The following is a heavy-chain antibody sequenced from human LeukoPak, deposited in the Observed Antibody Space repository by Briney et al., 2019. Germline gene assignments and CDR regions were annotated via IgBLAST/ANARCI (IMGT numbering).Heavy chain of an antibody. J-gene: IGHJ4*02. D-gene: IGHD4-23*01. CDR2: ISSSSSSI. V-gene: IGHV3-48*02. Sequence: GGSLRLSCAASGFTFSSYSMNWVRQAPGKGLEWVSYISSSSSSIFYADSVKGRFTISRDNAKNSLYLQMNSLRDEDTAVYYCARVISTVVTYFDYWGQGTLVTVSS. CDR3: ARVISTVVTYFDY. CDR1: GFTFSSYS.